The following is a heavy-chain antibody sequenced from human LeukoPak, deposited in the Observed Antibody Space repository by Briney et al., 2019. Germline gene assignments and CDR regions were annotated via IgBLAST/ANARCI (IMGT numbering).Heavy chain of an antibody. V-gene: IGHV3-21*01. Sequence: PGGSLRLSCVASGFTFGLYGMSWVRQAPGKGLEWVSSISSSSSYIYYADSVKGRFTISRDNAKNSLYLQMNSLRAEDTAVYYCARERADIVAGSFDIWGQGTMVTVSS. CDR3: ARERADIVAGSFDI. J-gene: IGHJ3*02. D-gene: IGHD2-15*01. CDR2: ISSSSSYI. CDR1: GFTFGLYG.